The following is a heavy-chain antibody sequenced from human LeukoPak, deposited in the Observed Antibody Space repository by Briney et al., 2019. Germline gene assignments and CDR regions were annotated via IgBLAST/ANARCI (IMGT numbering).Heavy chain of an antibody. V-gene: IGHV3-7*03. CDR1: GFTFRSDW. CDR2: INPDGSAT. Sequence: GGSLRLSCAASGFTFRSDWMSWVRQSPEKGLEWAANINPDGSATYYADSVKGRFTISRDNSKNTLYLQMNSLRAEDTAVYYCASYCSSTSCYARDYYYGMDVWGQGTTVTVSS. J-gene: IGHJ6*02. CDR3: ASYCSSTSCYARDYYYGMDV. D-gene: IGHD2-2*01.